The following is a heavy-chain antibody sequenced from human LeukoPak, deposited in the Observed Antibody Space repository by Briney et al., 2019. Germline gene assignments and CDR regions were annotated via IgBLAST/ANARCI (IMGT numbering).Heavy chain of an antibody. D-gene: IGHD3-10*01. CDR1: GFTFSSYG. V-gene: IGHV3-23*01. Sequence: GGSLRLSCAASGFTFSSYGMSWVRQAPGKGLEWVSAISGSGGSTYYADSVKGRFTISRDNSKNTLYLQMNSLRAEDTAVYYCVLYYYGSGSYLGVFDHWGQGTLVTVSS. CDR3: VLYYYGSGSYLGVFDH. J-gene: IGHJ4*02. CDR2: ISGSGGST.